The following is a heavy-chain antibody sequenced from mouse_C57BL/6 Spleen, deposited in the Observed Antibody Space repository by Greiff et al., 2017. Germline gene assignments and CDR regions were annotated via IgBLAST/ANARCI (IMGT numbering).Heavy chain of an antibody. CDR3: ARRIGDYYGSSCFDY. V-gene: IGHV1-81*01. Sequence: VQLQQSGAELARPGASVKLSCKASGYTFTSYGISWVKQRTGQGLEWIGEIYPRSGNTYYNEKFKGKATLTADKSSSTAYMELRSLTSEDSAVYFCARRIGDYYGSSCFDYWGQGTTLTVSS. CDR1: GYTFTSYG. CDR2: IYPRSGNT. D-gene: IGHD1-1*01. J-gene: IGHJ2*01.